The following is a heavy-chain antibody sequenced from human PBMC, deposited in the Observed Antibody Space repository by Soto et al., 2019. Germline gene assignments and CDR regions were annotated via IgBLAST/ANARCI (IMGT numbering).Heavy chain of an antibody. D-gene: IGHD4-17*01. CDR1: GFTFSSYS. CDR3: ARDYTVTTYSGFDY. V-gene: IGHV3-21*01. Sequence: EVQLVESGGGLVKPGGSLRLSCAASGFTFSSYSMNWVRQAPGKGLEWVSSISSSSSYIYYADSVKGRFTISRDNAKNSLYLQMNSLRAEDTAVYYCARDYTVTTYSGFDYWGQGTLVTVSS. J-gene: IGHJ4*02. CDR2: ISSSSSYI.